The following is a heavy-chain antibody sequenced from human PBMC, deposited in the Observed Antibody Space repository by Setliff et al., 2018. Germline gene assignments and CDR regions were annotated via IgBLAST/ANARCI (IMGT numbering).Heavy chain of an antibody. CDR3: ARASITMVRGVIGY. D-gene: IGHD3-10*01. CDR1: GYTFTTYA. CDR2: INTNTGNP. V-gene: IGHV7-4-1*02. Sequence: GASVKVSCKASGYTFTTYAISWMRQAPGQGLEYMGWINTNTGNPSYAQGFTGRFVFSLDTSVSTAYLQISSLKAEDTAVYYCARASITMVRGVIGYWGQGTLVTVSS. J-gene: IGHJ4*02.